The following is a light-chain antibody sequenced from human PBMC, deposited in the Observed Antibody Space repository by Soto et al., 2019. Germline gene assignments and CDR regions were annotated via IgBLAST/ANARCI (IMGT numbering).Light chain of an antibody. J-gene: IGKJ4*01. Sequence: IVLTQSQATLSLSPGERATLSCRASRSVSGCVPGYQQKPGQPPRLLIYDASDSATGIPARFGGSGSGTDFTLTISSLEAEDVVVYYCQPRCNWPPVTFGGGTKVEIK. CDR3: QPRCNWPPVT. V-gene: IGKV3-11*01. CDR1: RSVSGC. CDR2: DAS.